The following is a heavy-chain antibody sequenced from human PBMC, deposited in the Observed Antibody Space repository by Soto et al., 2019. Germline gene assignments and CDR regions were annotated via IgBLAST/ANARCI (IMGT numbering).Heavy chain of an antibody. CDR1: GYSVTSYW. CDR2: IDPSDSYT. Sequence: GEALKISCKGSGYSVTSYWISWVRQMPGKGLEWMGRIDPSDSYTNYSPSFQGHVTISADKSISTAYLQWSSLKASDTAMYYCARQPSSTIFGVVTHYYGMYVWGQGTTVTVSS. D-gene: IGHD3-3*01. J-gene: IGHJ6*02. V-gene: IGHV5-10-1*01. CDR3: ARQPSSTIFGVVTHYYGMYV.